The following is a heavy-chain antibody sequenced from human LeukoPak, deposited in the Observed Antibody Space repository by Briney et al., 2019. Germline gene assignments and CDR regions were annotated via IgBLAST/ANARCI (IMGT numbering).Heavy chain of an antibody. V-gene: IGHV3-15*01. D-gene: IGHD5-18*01. CDR3: TIGGGWIPN. J-gene: IGHJ4*02. Sequence: PGGSLRLSCAASGFTVSSNYMSWVRQAPGRGLEWVGRIKSKVDGGTTEYAAPVKGRFTISRDDSKNTLYLQMNSLKTDDTAVYYCTIGGGWIPNWGQGTLVTVSS. CDR2: IKSKVDGGTT. CDR1: GFTVSSNY.